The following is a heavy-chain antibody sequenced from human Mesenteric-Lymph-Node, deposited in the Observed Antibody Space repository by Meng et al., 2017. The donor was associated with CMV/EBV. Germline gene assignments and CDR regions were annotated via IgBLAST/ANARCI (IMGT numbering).Heavy chain of an antibody. CDR3: ARDPYSNDLYYDMDV. J-gene: IGHJ6*03. CDR1: GFTFSDYY. V-gene: IGHV3-11*01. D-gene: IGHD1-26*01. Sequence: GESLKISCAASGFTFSDYYMSWIRQAPGKGLEWVSYISGTGSTIYYADSVKGRFTHSRDIPKNTLFLQMNSLTVEDTAVYYCARDPYSNDLYYDMDVWGQGTAVTVSS. CDR2: ISGTGSTI.